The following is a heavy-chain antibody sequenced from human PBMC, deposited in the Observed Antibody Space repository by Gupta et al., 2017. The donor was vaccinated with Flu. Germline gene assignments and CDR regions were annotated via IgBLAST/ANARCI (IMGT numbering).Heavy chain of an antibody. D-gene: IGHD6-6*01. V-gene: IGHV3-21*01. CDR2: IDGSSSYI. Sequence: FSTDSMNWVRQAPGKVLEWVSSIDGSSSYIYYADSLKGRFTISRDNAKNSLYLQMNSLRAEDTAVYYCARGSIAARQGFDYWGQGTLVTVSS. CDR1: FSTDS. J-gene: IGHJ4*02. CDR3: ARGSIAARQGFDY.